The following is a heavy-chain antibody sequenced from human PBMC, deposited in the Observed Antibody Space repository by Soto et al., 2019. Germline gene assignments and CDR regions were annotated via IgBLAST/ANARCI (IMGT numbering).Heavy chain of an antibody. J-gene: IGHJ3*02. V-gene: IGHV3-66*01. Sequence: GGSLRLSCAASGFTVSSNYMSWVRQAPGKGLEWVSVIYSGGSTYYADSVKGRFTISRDNSKNTLYLQMNSLRAEDTAVYYCARDDILTGYRYGHAFDIWGQGTMVTVSS. CDR2: IYSGGST. CDR1: GFTVSSNY. D-gene: IGHD3-9*01. CDR3: ARDDILTGYRYGHAFDI.